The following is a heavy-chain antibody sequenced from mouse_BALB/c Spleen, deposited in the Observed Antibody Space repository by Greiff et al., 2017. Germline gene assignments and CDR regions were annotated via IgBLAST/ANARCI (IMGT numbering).Heavy chain of an antibody. J-gene: IGHJ4*01. CDR2: ISSGGST. Sequence: EVKVEESGGGLVKPGGSLKLSCAASGFTFSSYAMSWVRQTPEKRLEWVASISSGGSTYYPDSVKGRFTISRDNARNILYLQMSSLRSEDTAMYYCARGFVMDYWGQGTSVTVSS. V-gene: IGHV5-6-5*01. CDR3: ARGFVMDY. CDR1: GFTFSSYA.